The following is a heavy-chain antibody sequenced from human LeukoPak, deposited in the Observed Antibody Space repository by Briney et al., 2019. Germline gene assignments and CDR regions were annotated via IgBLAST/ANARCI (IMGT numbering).Heavy chain of an antibody. J-gene: IGHJ4*02. CDR3: ARDREMAFYFDY. D-gene: IGHD5-24*01. CDR2: ISSSGSTI. Sequence: GGSLRHTCAASGFTFSSYEMNWVRQAPGKGLEWVSYISSSGSTIYYADSVKGRFTIARDNAKNSLYLQMNSLRAEDTAVYYCARDREMAFYFDYWGQGTLVTVSS. V-gene: IGHV3-48*03. CDR1: GFTFSSYE.